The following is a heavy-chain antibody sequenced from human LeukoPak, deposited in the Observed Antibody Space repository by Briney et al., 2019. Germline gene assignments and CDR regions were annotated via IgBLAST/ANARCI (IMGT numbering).Heavy chain of an antibody. CDR1: GFTFSNSW. J-gene: IGHJ4*02. Sequence: PRGSLRLSCAASGFTFSNSWMSWVRQAPGKGLEWVAYIKKTGSETYYVDSVKGRFTITRDNASNSLFLQMNSLRAEDTAVYYCAREDGYCSGGNCYSYFDSWGQGTLVTVSS. V-gene: IGHV3-7*01. CDR3: AREDGYCSGGNCYSYFDS. CDR2: IKKTGSET. D-gene: IGHD2-15*01.